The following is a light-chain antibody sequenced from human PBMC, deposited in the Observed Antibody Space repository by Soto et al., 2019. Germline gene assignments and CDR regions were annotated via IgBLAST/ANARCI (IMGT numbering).Light chain of an antibody. V-gene: IGLV1-40*01. CDR2: GNS. J-gene: IGLJ2*01. CDR1: SSNIGAGYD. CDR3: QSYDSSLSAVV. Sequence: QSALTQPASVSGAPGQRVTISCTGSSSNIGAGYDVHWYQQLPGTAPKLLIYGNSNRPSGVPDRFSGSKSGTSASLAITGLQAEDEADYYCQSYDSSLSAVVFGGGTKLTVL.